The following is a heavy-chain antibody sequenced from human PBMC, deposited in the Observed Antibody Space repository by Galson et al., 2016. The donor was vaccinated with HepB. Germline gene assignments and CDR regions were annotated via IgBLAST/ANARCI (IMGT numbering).Heavy chain of an antibody. CDR2: IWFDGSKT. D-gene: IGHD3-10*01. CDR3: ARDHLWLGELKALDV. V-gene: IGHV3-33*01. J-gene: IGHJ6*02. CDR1: GFTFSNYA. Sequence: SLRLSCAASGFTFSNYAMHWVRQAPGEGLEWVAGIWFDGSKTFYGESVKGRFTISRANSKNTLYLQMTILRVEDTAVYYCARDHLWLGELKALDVWGLGTTVTVAS.